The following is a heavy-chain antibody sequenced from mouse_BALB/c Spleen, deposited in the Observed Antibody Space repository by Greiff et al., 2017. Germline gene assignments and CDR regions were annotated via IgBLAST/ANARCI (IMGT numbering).Heavy chain of an antibody. CDR3: ARGRDYYGSEGFAY. V-gene: IGHV5-4*02. J-gene: IGHJ3*01. CDR1: GFTFSDYY. CDR2: ISDGGSYT. D-gene: IGHD1-1*01. Sequence: EVKLMESGGGLVKPGGSLKLSCAASGFTFSDYYMYWVRQTPEKRLEWVATISDGGSYTYYPDSVKGRFTISRDNAKNNLYLQMSSQKSEDTAMYYCARGRDYYGSEGFAYWGQGTLVTVSA.